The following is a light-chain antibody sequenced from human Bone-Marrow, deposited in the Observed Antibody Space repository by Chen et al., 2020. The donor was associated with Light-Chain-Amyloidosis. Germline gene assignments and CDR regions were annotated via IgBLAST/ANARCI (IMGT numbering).Light chain of an antibody. V-gene: IGLV3-21*02. J-gene: IGLJ3*02. CDR1: NIGSTS. CDR3: QVWDRSRDRPV. CDR2: DDS. Sequence: SYVLTQPSSVSVAPGPTATIACGGNNIGSTSVHWYQQTPGQTPLLVVYDDSDRPSGIPARLSGSNSENTATMTIRRVEAGEEADYYCQVWDRSRDRPVFGGGTKLTVL.